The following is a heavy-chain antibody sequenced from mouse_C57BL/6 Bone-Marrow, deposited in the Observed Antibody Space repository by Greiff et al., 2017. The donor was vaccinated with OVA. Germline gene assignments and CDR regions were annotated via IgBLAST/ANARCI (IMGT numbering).Heavy chain of an antibody. D-gene: IGHD1-1*01. CDR1: GYTFTSYW. Sequence: VQLQQPGAELVKPGASVKMSCKASGYTFTSYWITWVKQRPGQGLEWIGDIYPGSGSTNYNEKFKSKATLTVDTSSSTAYMQLSSLTSEDSAVYYCARNKITTVGYWYFDVWGTGTTVTVSS. CDR2: IYPGSGST. V-gene: IGHV1-55*01. CDR3: ARNKITTVGYWYFDV. J-gene: IGHJ1*03.